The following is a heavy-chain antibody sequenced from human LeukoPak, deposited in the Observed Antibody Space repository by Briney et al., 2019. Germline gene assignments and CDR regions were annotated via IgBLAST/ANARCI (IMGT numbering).Heavy chain of an antibody. D-gene: IGHD1-20*01. CDR1: GFTFSSYW. CDR2: INTDGSST. V-gene: IGHV3-74*01. CDR3: TSITGTTALGD. J-gene: IGHJ4*02. Sequence: GGSLRLSCAASGFTFSSYWMHWVRQAPGKGLVWVSRINTDGSSTSYADSVKGRFTISRDNAKNTLYLQMNSLRAEDTAVYYCTSITGTTALGDWGQGTLVTVSS.